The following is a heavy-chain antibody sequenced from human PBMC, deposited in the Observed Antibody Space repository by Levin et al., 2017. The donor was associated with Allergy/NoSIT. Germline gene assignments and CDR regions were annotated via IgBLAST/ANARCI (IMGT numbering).Heavy chain of an antibody. Sequence: HPGGSLRLSCAASGFTFDDYAMHWVRLAPGKGLEWVSGINWNSDSIGYADSVKGRFTISRDNAKNSLFLQMNSLRAEDTALYYCAKDGGSQGDYCQYWGQGALVTVSS. V-gene: IGHV3-9*01. CDR3: AKDGGSQGDYCQY. J-gene: IGHJ4*02. CDR1: GFTFDDYA. CDR2: INWNSDSI. D-gene: IGHD3-16*01.